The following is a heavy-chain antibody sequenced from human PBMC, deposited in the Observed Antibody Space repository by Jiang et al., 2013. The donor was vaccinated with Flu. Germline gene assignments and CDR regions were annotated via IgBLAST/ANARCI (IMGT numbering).Heavy chain of an antibody. CDR2: WDDDK. Sequence: WDDDKRYSPSLKSRLTITKDTSKNQVVLTMTNIDPVDTATYYCAHIRKEQQLQLPFDPWGQGTLVTVSS. D-gene: IGHD6-13*01. CDR3: AHIRKEQQLQLPFDP. J-gene: IGHJ5*02. V-gene: IGHV2-5*02.